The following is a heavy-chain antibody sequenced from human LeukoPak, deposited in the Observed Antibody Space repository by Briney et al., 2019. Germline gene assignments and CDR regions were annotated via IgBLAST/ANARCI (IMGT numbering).Heavy chain of an antibody. CDR3: AGGEDTAPRTYYFDY. J-gene: IGHJ4*02. D-gene: IGHD5-18*01. Sequence: SETLSLTCAVSGGSISSSNWWSWVRQPPGKGLEWIGEIYHSGSTNYNPSLKSRVTISVDTSKNQFSLKLSSVTAADTAVYYCAGGEDTAPRTYYFDYWGQGTLVTVSS. V-gene: IGHV4-4*02. CDR1: GGSISSSNW. CDR2: IYHSGST.